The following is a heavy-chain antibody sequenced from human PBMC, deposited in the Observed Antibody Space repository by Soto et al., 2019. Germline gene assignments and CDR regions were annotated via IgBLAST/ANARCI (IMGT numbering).Heavy chain of an antibody. CDR3: ARDGYCSGGSCYSVPVFDY. V-gene: IGHV3-48*01. CDR1: GFTFSSYS. Sequence: GGSLRLSCAASGFTFSSYSMNWVRQAPGRGLEWVSYISSSSSTIHYSDSVKGRFTISRDNAKNSLYLQMNSLRAEDTAVYYCARDGYCSGGSCYSVPVFDYWGQGTLVTVSS. D-gene: IGHD2-15*01. CDR2: ISSSSSTI. J-gene: IGHJ4*02.